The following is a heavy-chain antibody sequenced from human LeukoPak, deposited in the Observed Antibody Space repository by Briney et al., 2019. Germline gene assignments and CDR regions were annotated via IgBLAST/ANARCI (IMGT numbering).Heavy chain of an antibody. D-gene: IGHD6-6*01. CDR2: INHSGST. CDR1: GGSFSGYY. V-gene: IGHV4-34*01. J-gene: IGHJ4*02. CDR3: ARGAGSLFDY. Sequence: KPSETLSLTCAVYGGSFSGYYWSWIRQPPGKGLEWIGEINHSGSTNYNPSLKSRVTISVDTSKNQFSLKLSFVTAADTAVYYCARGAGSLFDYWGQGTLVTVSS.